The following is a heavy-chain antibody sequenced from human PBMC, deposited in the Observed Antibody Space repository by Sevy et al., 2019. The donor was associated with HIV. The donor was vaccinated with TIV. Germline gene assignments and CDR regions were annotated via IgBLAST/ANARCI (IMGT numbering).Heavy chain of an antibody. D-gene: IGHD6-13*01. V-gene: IGHV4-59*01. CDR1: GGSISSYY. Sequence: NLSLTCTVSGGSISSYYWSWIRQPPGKGLEWIGYIYYSGSTNYNPSLKSRVTISVDTSKNQFSLKLSSVTAADTAVYYCARVSAAAAKYYFDYWGQGTLVTVSS. CDR3: ARVSAAAAKYYFDY. CDR2: IYYSGST. J-gene: IGHJ4*02.